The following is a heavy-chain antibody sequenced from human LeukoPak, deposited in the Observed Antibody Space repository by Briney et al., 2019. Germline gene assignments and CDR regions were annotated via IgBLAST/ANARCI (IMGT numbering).Heavy chain of an antibody. V-gene: IGHV1-2*02. CDR2: INPNNGGT. D-gene: IGHD3-22*01. CDR1: GYTFTSYY. Sequence: GASVKVSCKTSGYTFTSYYIHWVRQAPGQGLEWIGWINPNNGGTNYAQKFQDRVTMTRDTSISTAYMELSRLTSDDTAVYYCARDENFHGSGGYYGIDCWGQGTLVTVSS. J-gene: IGHJ4*02. CDR3: ARDENFHGSGGYYGIDC.